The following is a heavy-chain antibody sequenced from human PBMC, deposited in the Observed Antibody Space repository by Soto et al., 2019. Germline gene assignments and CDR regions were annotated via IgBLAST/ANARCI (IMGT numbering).Heavy chain of an antibody. CDR3: ARDRSLYYYYGMDV. J-gene: IGHJ6*02. D-gene: IGHD1-26*01. Sequence: EVQLVESGGGLVKPGGSLRLSCAASGFTFSSYSMNWVRQAPGKGLEWVSSISSSSSYIYYADSVKGRFTISRDNDKNSLYLQMNSLRAEDTAVYYCARDRSLYYYYGMDVWGQGTTVTVSS. CDR1: GFTFSSYS. V-gene: IGHV3-21*01. CDR2: ISSSSSYI.